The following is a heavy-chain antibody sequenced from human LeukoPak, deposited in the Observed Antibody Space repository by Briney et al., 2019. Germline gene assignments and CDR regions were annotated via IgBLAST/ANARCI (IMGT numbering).Heavy chain of an antibody. J-gene: IGHJ4*02. D-gene: IGHD6-13*01. V-gene: IGHV1-46*01. Sequence: GASVKVSCKASGYTFTSYAMNWVRQAPGQGLEWMGIINPSGYSTSYAQKFQGRVTMTRDMSTSTVYMELSSLRSEDTAVYYCARRSSSWSQTLDYWGQGTLVTVSS. CDR1: GYTFTSYA. CDR2: INPSGYST. CDR3: ARRSSSWSQTLDY.